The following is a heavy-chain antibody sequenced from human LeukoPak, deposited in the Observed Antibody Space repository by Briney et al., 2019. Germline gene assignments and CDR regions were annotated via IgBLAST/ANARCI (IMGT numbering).Heavy chain of an antibody. D-gene: IGHD2-15*01. V-gene: IGHV1-18*01. CDR3: AREGYCSGGTCSSLKAVDY. Sequence: ASVKVSCKASGYTFTSYGISWVRQAPGQGLEWMGWISAYNGNTNYAQKLQGRVTMTTDTSTSTAYMEVRSLTSDDTAVYYCAREGYCSGGTCSSLKAVDYWGQGTLVTVSS. CDR1: GYTFTSYG. CDR2: ISAYNGNT. J-gene: IGHJ4*02.